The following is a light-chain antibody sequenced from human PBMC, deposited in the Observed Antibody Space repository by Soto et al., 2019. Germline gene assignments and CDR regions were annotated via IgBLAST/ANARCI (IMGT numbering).Light chain of an antibody. CDR1: QGISNY. CDR3: QHYNSYSEA. CDR2: KAS. J-gene: IGKJ1*01. V-gene: IGKV1-5*03. Sequence: DIQMTPSPSSISPSXWGGVTIPXXASQGISNYLAWYQQKPGKAPKLLIYKASTLKSGVPSRFSGSGSGTEFTLTISSLQPDDFATYYCQHYNSYSEAFGQGTKVDIK.